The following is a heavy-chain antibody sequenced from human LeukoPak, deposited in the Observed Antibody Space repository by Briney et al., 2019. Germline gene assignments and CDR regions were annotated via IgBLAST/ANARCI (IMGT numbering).Heavy chain of an antibody. V-gene: IGHV4-38-2*01. CDR2: IYHSGST. J-gene: IGHJ3*02. CDR1: GYSISSGYY. CDR3: ARLEDCSSTSCYPYAFDI. Sequence: SETLSLTCAVSGYSISSGYYWGWIRQPPGKGLEWIGSIYHSGSTYYNPSLKSRVTISVDTSKSQFSLKLSSVTAADTAVYYCARLEDCSSTSCYPYAFDIWGQGTMVTVSS. D-gene: IGHD2-2*01.